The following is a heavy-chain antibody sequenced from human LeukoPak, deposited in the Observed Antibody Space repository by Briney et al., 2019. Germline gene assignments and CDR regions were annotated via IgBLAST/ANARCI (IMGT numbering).Heavy chain of an antibody. CDR3: ARAGITMVRGVITWFDP. J-gene: IGHJ5*02. V-gene: IGHV4-61*02. D-gene: IGHD3-10*01. CDR1: GGSISSGSYY. CDR2: IYTSGST. Sequence: SETLSLTCTVSGGSISSGSYYWSWIRQPAGKGLEWIGRIYTSGSTNYNPSLKSRFTISVDTSKNQFSLKLSSVTAADTAVYYCARAGITMVRGVITWFDPWGQGTLVTVSS.